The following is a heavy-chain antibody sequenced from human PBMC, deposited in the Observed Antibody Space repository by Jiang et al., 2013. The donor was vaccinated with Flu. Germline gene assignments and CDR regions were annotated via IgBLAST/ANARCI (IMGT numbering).Heavy chain of an antibody. CDR2: MNPNSGNT. CDR1: GYTFTSYD. Sequence: VQLVESGAEVKKPGASVKVSCKASGYTFTSYDINWVRQATGQGLEWMGWMNPNSGNTGYAQKFQGRVTMTRNTSISTAYMELSSLRSEDTAVYYCARNGLRYCSSTSCYSGYGMDVWGQGTTVTVSS. V-gene: IGHV1-8*01. D-gene: IGHD2-2*01. J-gene: IGHJ6*02. CDR3: ARNGLRYCSSTSCYSGYGMDV.